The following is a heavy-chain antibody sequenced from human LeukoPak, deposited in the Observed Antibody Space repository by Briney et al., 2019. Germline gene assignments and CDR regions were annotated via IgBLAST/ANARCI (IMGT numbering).Heavy chain of an antibody. CDR2: ISSSNSTI. J-gene: IGHJ6*03. CDR1: GFTFSSYE. CDR3: ARVHRSYMDV. V-gene: IGHV3-48*03. Sequence: GGSLRLSCAASGFTFSSYEMNWVRQAPGKGLEWVSYISSSNSTIYYADSVKGRFTISRDNAKNTLYLQMNSLRAEDTAVYYCARVHRSYMDVWGKGTTVTVSS.